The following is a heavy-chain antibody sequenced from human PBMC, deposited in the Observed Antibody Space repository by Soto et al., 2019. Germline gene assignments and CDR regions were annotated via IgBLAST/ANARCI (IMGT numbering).Heavy chain of an antibody. Sequence: EVQLLESGGGLVQPGGSLRLSCTASGFTFSSYAMSWVRQAPGKGLEWVSAISGSGGSTYYADSVKGRFTISRDNSKNPLYLQMNSLRVEDTAVYYCAKDLGGSGSYYIWGWFDPWGQGTLVTVSS. V-gene: IGHV3-23*01. CDR1: GFTFSSYA. D-gene: IGHD3-10*01. CDR2: ISGSGGST. J-gene: IGHJ5*02. CDR3: AKDLGGSGSYYIWGWFDP.